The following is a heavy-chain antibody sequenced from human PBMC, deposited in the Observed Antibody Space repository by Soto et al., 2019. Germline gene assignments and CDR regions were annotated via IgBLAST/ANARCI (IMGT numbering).Heavy chain of an antibody. J-gene: IGHJ6*03. CDR3: ARSQGTRGYCSGGSCYPSYYYYYYMDV. CDR1: GFTFSSYW. D-gene: IGHD2-15*01. Sequence: GGSLRLSCAASGFTFSSYWMHWVRQAPGKGLVWVSRINSDGSSTSYADSVKGRFTISRDNAKNTLYLQMNSLRAEDTAVYYCARSQGTRGYCSGGSCYPSYYYYYYMDVWGKGTTVTVSS. V-gene: IGHV3-74*01. CDR2: INSDGSST.